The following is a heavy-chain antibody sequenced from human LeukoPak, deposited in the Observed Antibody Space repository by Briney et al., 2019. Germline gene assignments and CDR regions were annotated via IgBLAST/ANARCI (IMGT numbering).Heavy chain of an antibody. D-gene: IGHD3/OR15-3a*01. Sequence: GGSLRLSCAASGFTFSSYAMSWVRRAPGKGLEWVANIKQDGSEKNYVDSVKGRFTISRDNAKSSLYLQMNGLRVEDTAVYYCVSAPGWTLDYWGQGTLVTVSS. CDR2: IKQDGSEK. CDR1: GFTFSSYA. CDR3: VSAPGWTLDY. J-gene: IGHJ4*02. V-gene: IGHV3-7*01.